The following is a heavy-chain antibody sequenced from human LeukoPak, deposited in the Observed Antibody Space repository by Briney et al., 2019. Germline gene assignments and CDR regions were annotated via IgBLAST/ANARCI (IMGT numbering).Heavy chain of an antibody. CDR3: ARNPAQLYFDY. D-gene: IGHD1-1*01. CDR1: GFTFSSYG. Sequence: PGRSLRLSYAASGFTFSSYGMHWVRQAPGKGLEWVAIIWCDGSNKYYADSVKGRFTISRDNSKNTLYLQMNSLRAEDTAVYYCARNPAQLYFDYWGQGTLVTVSS. J-gene: IGHJ4*02. CDR2: IWCDGSNK. V-gene: IGHV3-33*01.